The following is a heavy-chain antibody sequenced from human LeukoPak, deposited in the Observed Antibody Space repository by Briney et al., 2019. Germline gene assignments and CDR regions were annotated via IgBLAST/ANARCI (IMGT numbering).Heavy chain of an antibody. Sequence: PGGSLRLSCAASGFTFSSYAMSWVRRAPGKGLEWVSAISGSGGSTYYADSVKGRFTISRDNSKNTLYLQMNSLRAEDTAVYYCAKDLVATTTGFDYWGQGTLVTVSS. D-gene: IGHD5-12*01. CDR2: ISGSGGST. J-gene: IGHJ4*02. CDR3: AKDLVATTTGFDY. CDR1: GFTFSSYA. V-gene: IGHV3-23*01.